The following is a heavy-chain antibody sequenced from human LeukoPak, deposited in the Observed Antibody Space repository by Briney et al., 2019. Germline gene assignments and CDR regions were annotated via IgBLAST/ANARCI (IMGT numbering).Heavy chain of an antibody. CDR2: ISYDGSNK. Sequence: GRSLRLSCAGSGFTFRSYAMHWVRQAPGKGLEWVAVISYDGSNKYCADSGRFTISRDNSKNTLYLQMNSLRAEDTAVYYCARDPPQLNYYDSSGADWGQGTLVTVSS. CDR1: GFTFRSYA. V-gene: IGHV3-30*04. D-gene: IGHD3-22*01. CDR3: ARDPPQLNYYDSSGAD. J-gene: IGHJ4*02.